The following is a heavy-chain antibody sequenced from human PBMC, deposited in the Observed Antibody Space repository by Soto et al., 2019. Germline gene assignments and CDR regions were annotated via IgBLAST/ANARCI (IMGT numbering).Heavy chain of an antibody. CDR3: ARRVGDYVHYYYGMDV. CDR1: GVTLPKYG. V-gene: IGHV1-18*01. D-gene: IGHD4-17*01. CDR2: IIPFYGTT. J-gene: IGHJ6*02. Sequence: ASVKVSCKTSGVTLPKYGINWVRQAPGQGLEWMGGIIPFYGTTNYAQKFQGRVTISVDTSKNQFSLKLSSVTAADTAVYYCARRVGDYVHYYYGMDVWGQGTTVTVSS.